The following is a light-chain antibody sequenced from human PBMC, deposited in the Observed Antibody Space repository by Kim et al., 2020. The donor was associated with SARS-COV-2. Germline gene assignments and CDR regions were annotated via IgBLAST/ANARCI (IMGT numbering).Light chain of an antibody. J-gene: IGKJ4*01. CDR3: QQTHSFPLT. Sequence: ASIGDRVTITCRASQDISKSLSWYQQKPGKAPKVLIYEASNLQRGVPSRFSGSGSGTDFTLTINSLQPEDSATYYCQQTHSFPLTFGGGTKVDIK. CDR2: EAS. V-gene: IGKV1D-12*01. CDR1: QDISKS.